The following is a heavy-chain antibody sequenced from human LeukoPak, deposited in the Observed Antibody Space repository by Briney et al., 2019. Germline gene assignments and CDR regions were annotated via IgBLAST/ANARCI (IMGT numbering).Heavy chain of an antibody. D-gene: IGHD4-17*01. J-gene: IGHJ4*02. CDR2: IYYSGST. Sequence: YPSETLSLTCTVSGGSISSYYWSWIRQPPGKGLEWIGYIYYSGSTNYNPSLKSRVTISVDTSKNQFSLKLSSVTAADTAVYYCARDNGGGDYVYFDYWGQGTLVTVSS. CDR1: GGSISSYY. CDR3: ARDNGGGDYVYFDY. V-gene: IGHV4-59*01.